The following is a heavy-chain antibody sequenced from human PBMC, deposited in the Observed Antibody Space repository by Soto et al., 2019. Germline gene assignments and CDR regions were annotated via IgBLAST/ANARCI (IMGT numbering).Heavy chain of an antibody. CDR1: GFSLTTRGVG. CDR2: IYWDDDE. Sequence: QITLKESGPTLVKPTQTLTLTRTFSGFSLTTRGVGVGWIRQPPGKALEWLALIYWDDDEGYSPSLKSRLTITKDTSKNQVVLTMINMDPVDTATYYCAHRPRGYSYHFDYWGQGTLVTVSS. J-gene: IGHJ4*02. V-gene: IGHV2-5*02. CDR3: AHRPRGYSYHFDY. D-gene: IGHD5-18*01.